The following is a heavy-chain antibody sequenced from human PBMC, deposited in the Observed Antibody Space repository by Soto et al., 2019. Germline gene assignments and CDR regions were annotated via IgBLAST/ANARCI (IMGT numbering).Heavy chain of an antibody. Sequence: EVQLVESGGGLVKPGGSLRLSCAASGFTFSNAWMNWVRQAPGKGLEWVGRIKSKSDGETTDYAGPVKGRFTISRDDSKNTLYLQMNSLKAEDTAVYYCTTGLTYDYGSSGYYWAGGMDVWGQGITVTVSS. J-gene: IGHJ6*02. CDR3: TTGLTYDYGSSGYYWAGGMDV. V-gene: IGHV3-15*01. D-gene: IGHD3-22*01. CDR1: GFTFSNAW. CDR2: IKSKSDGETT.